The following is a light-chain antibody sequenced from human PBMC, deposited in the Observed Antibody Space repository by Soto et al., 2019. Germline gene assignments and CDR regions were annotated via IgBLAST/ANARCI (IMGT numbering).Light chain of an antibody. CDR2: SAT. Sequence: QAVVTQEPSLTVSPGGTVTLTCASSTGAVTSGHYPNWFQQKPGQAPRTLIFSATNKRSWTPARFAGSLLGGKAALTLSGVQPEDEAEYYCLLYYGGAWVFGGGTKLTVL. J-gene: IGLJ3*02. CDR3: LLYYGGAWV. CDR1: TGAVTSGHY. V-gene: IGLV7-43*01.